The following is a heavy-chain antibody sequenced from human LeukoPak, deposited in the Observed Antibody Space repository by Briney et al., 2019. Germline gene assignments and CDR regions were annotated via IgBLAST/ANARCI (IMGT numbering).Heavy chain of an antibody. J-gene: IGHJ4*02. CDR2: INPNSGGT. CDR3: ARDYYDSSGYYRDFDY. Sequence: GASVKVSCKASGYTFTGYYMRWVRQAPGQGLEWMGWINPNSGGTNYAQKFQGRVTMTRDTSISTAYMELSRLRSDDTAVYYCARDYYDSSGYYRDFDYWGQGTLVTVSS. V-gene: IGHV1-2*02. CDR1: GYTFTGYY. D-gene: IGHD3-22*01.